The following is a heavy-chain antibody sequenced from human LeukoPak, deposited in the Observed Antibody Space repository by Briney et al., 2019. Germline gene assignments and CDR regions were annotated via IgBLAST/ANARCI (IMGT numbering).Heavy chain of an antibody. D-gene: IGHD2-15*01. J-gene: IGHJ5*02. CDR3: ARVLGVVAATSTWFDP. Sequence: ASVKVSCKASGYTFTSYHMHWVRQAPGQGLEWMGIINPSGGSTSYAQKFQGRVTMTRDTSTSTVYMELSSLRSEDTAVYYCARVLGVVAATSTWFDPWGQGTLVTVSS. CDR2: INPSGGST. CDR1: GYTFTSYH. V-gene: IGHV1-46*01.